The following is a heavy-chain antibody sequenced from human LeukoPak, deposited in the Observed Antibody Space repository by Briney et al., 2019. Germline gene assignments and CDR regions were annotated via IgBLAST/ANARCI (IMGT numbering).Heavy chain of an antibody. D-gene: IGHD3-22*01. CDR1: GFTFSNHG. Sequence: GGSLRLSCAASGFTFSNHGMNWVRQAPGKGLEWVSYISSSGSTIYYADSVKGRFTISRDNAKNSLYLQMNSLRAEDTALYYCARDGYDSSGYHPYYFDYWGQGTLVTVSS. CDR2: ISSSGSTI. V-gene: IGHV3-48*04. J-gene: IGHJ4*02. CDR3: ARDGYDSSGYHPYYFDY.